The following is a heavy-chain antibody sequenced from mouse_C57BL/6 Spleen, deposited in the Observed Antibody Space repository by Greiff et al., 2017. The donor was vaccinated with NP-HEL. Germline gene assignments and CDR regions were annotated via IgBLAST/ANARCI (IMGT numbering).Heavy chain of an antibody. V-gene: IGHV1-80*01. D-gene: IGHD1-1*01. J-gene: IGHJ4*01. CDR1: GYAFSSYW. CDR3: ARVYYGSRDY. CDR2: IYPGDGDT. Sequence: VKLMESGAELVKPGASVKISCKASGYAFSSYWMNWVKQRPGKGLEWIGQIYPGDGDTNYNGKFKGKATLTADKSSSTAYMQLSSLTSEDTAVYYCARVYYGSRDYWGQGTSVTVSS.